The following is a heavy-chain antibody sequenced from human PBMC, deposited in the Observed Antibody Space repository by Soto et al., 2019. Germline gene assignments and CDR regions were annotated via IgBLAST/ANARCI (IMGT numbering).Heavy chain of an antibody. CDR1: GGTFSSYA. V-gene: IGHV1-69*12. J-gene: IGHJ6*02. CDR3: ARGGLGVAGGWGWYYYYGMDV. D-gene: IGHD6-19*01. Sequence: QVQLVQSGAEVKKPGSSVKVSCKASGGTFSSYAISWVRQAPGQGLEWMGGIIPIFGTANYAQKFQGRVTINADESTSTADMELGSLRCEDAAVYYCARGGLGVAGGWGWYYYYGMDVWGQGTTVTVSS. CDR2: IIPIFGTA.